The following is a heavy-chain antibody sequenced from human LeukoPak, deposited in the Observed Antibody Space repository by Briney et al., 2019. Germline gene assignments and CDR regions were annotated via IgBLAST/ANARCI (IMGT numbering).Heavy chain of an antibody. CDR3: AKSPVSSCRGSFCYPFDY. J-gene: IGHJ4*02. V-gene: IGHV3-23*01. D-gene: IGHD2-15*01. Sequence: GGSLRLSCAASGFTFSSYAMSWVRQAPGKGLEWVSAISGSGGSTYYADSVKGRFTISRDNSRNTLYLQMNTLRAEDTAVYFCAKSPVSSCRGSFCYPFDYWGQGTLVTGSS. CDR1: GFTFSSYA. CDR2: ISGSGGST.